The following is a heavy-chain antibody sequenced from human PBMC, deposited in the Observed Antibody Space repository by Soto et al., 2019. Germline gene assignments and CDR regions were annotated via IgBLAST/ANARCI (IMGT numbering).Heavy chain of an antibody. V-gene: IGHV1-3*01. CDR2: INPGNGNT. Sequence: ASVKVSCKASGYTFTSFAMHWVRQAPGQRLEWMGWINPGNGNTKYSQKFQGRVTITRDTSASTAYMELSSLTSEDTAVYYCARGMFLGVVIIDYYYMDAWGKGTTVTVSS. CDR3: ARGMFLGVVIIDYYYMDA. D-gene: IGHD3-3*01. CDR1: GYTFTSFA. J-gene: IGHJ6*03.